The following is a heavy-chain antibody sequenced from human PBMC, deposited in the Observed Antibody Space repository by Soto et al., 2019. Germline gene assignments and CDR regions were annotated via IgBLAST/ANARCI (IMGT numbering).Heavy chain of an antibody. J-gene: IGHJ6*03. CDR3: AREQPPSSGWFDYYYYYIYV. D-gene: IGHD6-19*01. V-gene: IGHV1-69*04. CDR2: IIPILGIA. CDR1: GGTFSSYT. Sequence: SVKVSCKASGGTFSSYTISWVRQAPGQGLEWMGRIIPILGIANYAQKFQGRVTITADKSTSTAYMELSSLRSEDTAVYYCAREQPPSSGWFDYYYYYIYVCGQRTTVTVSS.